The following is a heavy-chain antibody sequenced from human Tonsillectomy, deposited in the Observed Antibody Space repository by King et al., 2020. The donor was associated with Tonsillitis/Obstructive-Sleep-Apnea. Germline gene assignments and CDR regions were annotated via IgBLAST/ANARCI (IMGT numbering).Heavy chain of an antibody. Sequence: VQLVESGGGLVQPGGSLRLSCAASGFTFSSYEMNWVRQAPGRGLEWVSYIRSSGNTIYYADSVKGRFTISRDKAKNSLYLQMNSLRAEDTAVYYCARVPYDSSGFYWYFDLWGRGTLVTVSS. D-gene: IGHD3-22*01. J-gene: IGHJ2*01. CDR2: IRSSGNTI. V-gene: IGHV3-48*03. CDR1: GFTFSSYE. CDR3: ARVPYDSSGFYWYFDL.